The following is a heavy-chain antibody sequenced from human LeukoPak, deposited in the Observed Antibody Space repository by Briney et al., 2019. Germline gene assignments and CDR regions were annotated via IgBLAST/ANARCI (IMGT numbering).Heavy chain of an antibody. J-gene: IGHJ5*02. CDR3: AREGGSSYGYAYH. V-gene: IGHV1-2*07. D-gene: IGHD5-18*01. Sequence: ASVKVSCKGFVYTFTSYYMHWVRQAPGQGLEWMGWINPHSGDTNYAHKFQGRVTMTRDTSISIAYMELSSLKSDDTAVYYCAREGGSSYGYAYHWGQGTLVTVSS. CDR2: INPHSGDT. CDR1: VYTFTSYY.